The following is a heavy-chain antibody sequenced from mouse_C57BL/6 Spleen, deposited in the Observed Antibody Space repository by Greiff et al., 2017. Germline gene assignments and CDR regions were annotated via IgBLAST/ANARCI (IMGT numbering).Heavy chain of an antibody. D-gene: IGHD1-1*01. CDR3: ARLYYYGSLYYFDY. V-gene: IGHV5-17*01. Sequence: EVKLMESGGGLVKPGGSLKLSCAASGFTFSDYGMHWVRQAPEKGLEWVAYISSGSSTIYYADTVKGRFTISRDNAKNTLFLQMTSLRSEDTAMYYCARLYYYGSLYYFDYWGQGTTLTVSS. CDR2: ISSGSSTI. J-gene: IGHJ2*01. CDR1: GFTFSDYG.